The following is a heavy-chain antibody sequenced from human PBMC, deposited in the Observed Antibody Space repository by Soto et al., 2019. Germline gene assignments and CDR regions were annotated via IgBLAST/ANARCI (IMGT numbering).Heavy chain of an antibody. D-gene: IGHD1-26*01. Sequence: QVQLVQSGAEVKKPGSSVKVSCRASGGIFSTYAINWVRQAPGQGLECMGGIIPLFGTANYAQKLQGRVTISADESAHIAYMELSSLRSEDTDVYYCARVQYSGTYVHAFDIWGQGTRVTVSS. CDR3: ARVQYSGTYVHAFDI. V-gene: IGHV1-69*01. CDR1: GGIFSTYA. J-gene: IGHJ3*02. CDR2: IIPLFGTA.